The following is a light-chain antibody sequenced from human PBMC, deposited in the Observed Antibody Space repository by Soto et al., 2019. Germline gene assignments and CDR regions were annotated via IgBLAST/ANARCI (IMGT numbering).Light chain of an antibody. J-gene: IGKJ1*01. Sequence: CRASQSISKWLAWYQQRPGXAPKLLXXXXXXLQPVVPSRFXGSGSGTEFTLTXSXXQPDDFATXXCXXXXXXSFGQGTKVDI. V-gene: IGKV1-5*01. CDR1: QSISKW. CDR2: XXX. CDR3: XXXXXXS.